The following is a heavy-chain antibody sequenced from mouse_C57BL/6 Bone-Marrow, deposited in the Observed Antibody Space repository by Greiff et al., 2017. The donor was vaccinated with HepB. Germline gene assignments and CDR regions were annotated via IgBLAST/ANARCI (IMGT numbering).Heavy chain of an antibody. V-gene: IGHV5-17*01. J-gene: IGHJ3*01. Sequence: EVQRVESGGGLVKPGGSLKLSCAASGFTFSDYGMHWVRQAPEQGLEWVAYISSGSSTIYYADTVKGRFTISRDNAKNTLFLQMTSLRSEDTAMYVCASGYYDGSSPFAYWGQGTLVTVSA. CDR3: ASGYYDGSSPFAY. CDR2: ISSGSSTI. CDR1: GFTFSDYG. D-gene: IGHD1-1*01.